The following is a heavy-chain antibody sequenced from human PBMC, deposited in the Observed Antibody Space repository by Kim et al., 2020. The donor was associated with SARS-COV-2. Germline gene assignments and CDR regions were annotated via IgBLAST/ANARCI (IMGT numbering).Heavy chain of an antibody. D-gene: IGHD3-9*01. CDR3: ARDPMGDFDWHFDY. CDR2: ISSSSSTI. V-gene: IGHV3-48*04. J-gene: IGHJ4*02. CDR1: GFTFSTYS. Sequence: GGSLRLSCAAYGFTFSTYSMNWVRQAPGKGLKWVSYISSSSSTIYYADSVKGRFTISRDNAKNSLYLQMNSLRAEDTAVYYCARDPMGDFDWHFDYWGQG.